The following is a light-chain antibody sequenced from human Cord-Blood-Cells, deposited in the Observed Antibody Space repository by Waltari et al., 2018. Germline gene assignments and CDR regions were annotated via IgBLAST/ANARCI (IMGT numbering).Light chain of an antibody. Sequence: QSALPQPASVSGSPGEAITLSCTGTSRDVGHSILFSWYQQHPGKAPKLMIYAVSKRPSGVSTRFSGSKSGNTASLTISGLQAEDEADYYCCSYAGSSTWVLGGGTKLTV. J-gene: IGLJ3*02. CDR2: AVS. CDR3: CSYAGSSTWV. V-gene: IGLV2-23*02. CDR1: SRDVGHSIL.